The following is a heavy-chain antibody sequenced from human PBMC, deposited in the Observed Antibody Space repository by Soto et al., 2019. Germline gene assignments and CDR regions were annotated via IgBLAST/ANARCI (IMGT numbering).Heavy chain of an antibody. D-gene: IGHD3-16*01. Sequence: QVQLIQFGAEVKKPGASVKVSCRASGYTFTKFHIHWVRQAPGQGLEWMGMIYPSGGVTRDAKRVQGRIPMTSDTSTISGSMELRGLTSAETAVYYCARDVIGPDLYETLGYYFDHWDPGTLVTVSS. CDR2: IYPSGGVT. V-gene: IGHV1-46*01. J-gene: IGHJ4*02. CDR3: ARDVIGPDLYETLGYYFDH. CDR1: GYTFTKFH.